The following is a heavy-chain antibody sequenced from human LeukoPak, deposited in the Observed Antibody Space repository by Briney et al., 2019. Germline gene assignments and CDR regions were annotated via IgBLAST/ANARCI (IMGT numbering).Heavy chain of an antibody. Sequence: PSETLSLTCTVSGGSISSYYWSWIRQPPGKGLEWIGYIYYSGSTNYNPSLKSRVTISVDTSKNQFSLKLSSVTAADTAVYYCARHSPLRFLEWFFLDWGQGTLVTVSS. CDR1: GGSISSYY. V-gene: IGHV4-59*08. CDR3: ARHSPLRFLEWFFLD. J-gene: IGHJ4*02. D-gene: IGHD3-3*01. CDR2: IYYSGST.